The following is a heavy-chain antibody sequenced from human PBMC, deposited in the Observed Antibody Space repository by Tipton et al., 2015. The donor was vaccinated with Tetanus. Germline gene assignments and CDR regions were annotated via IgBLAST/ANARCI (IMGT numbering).Heavy chain of an antibody. J-gene: IGHJ4*02. CDR1: GGSFSGYY. D-gene: IGHD2-2*01. Sequence: TLSLTCAVYGGSFSGYYWSWIRQPPGKGLEWIGEINHSGSTNYNPSLKSRVTMSLDTSKSQFSLKLSSVTAADTAVYYCARTSIPAADYCFDYWGQGTLVTVSS. CDR3: ARTSIPAADYCFDY. V-gene: IGHV4-34*01. CDR2: INHSGST.